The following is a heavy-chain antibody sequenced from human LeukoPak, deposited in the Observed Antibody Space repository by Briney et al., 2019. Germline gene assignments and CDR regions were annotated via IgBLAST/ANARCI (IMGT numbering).Heavy chain of an antibody. CDR1: GGSISSSSYY. Sequence: SETLSLTCTVSGGSISSSSYYWGWIRRPPGKGLEWIGSIYYSGSTYYNPSLKSRVTISVDTSKNQFSLKLSSVTAADTAVYYCAREQGITIYMDVWGKGTTVTVSS. CDR3: AREQGITIYMDV. J-gene: IGHJ6*03. V-gene: IGHV4-39*07. CDR2: IYYSGST. D-gene: IGHD3-3*01.